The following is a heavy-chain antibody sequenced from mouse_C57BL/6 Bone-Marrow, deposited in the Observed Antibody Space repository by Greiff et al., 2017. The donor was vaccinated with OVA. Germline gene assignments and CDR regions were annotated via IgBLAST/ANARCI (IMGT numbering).Heavy chain of an antibody. Sequence: EVKVVESEGGLVQPGSSMKLSCTASGFTFSDYYMAWVRQVPEKGLEWVANINSGGSSTYYLDSLKSRFIISRDNAKNILYLQMSSLKSEDTATYYCARGNYVRAMDYWGQGTSVTVSS. CDR3: ARGNYVRAMDY. CDR2: INSGGSST. V-gene: IGHV5-16*01. D-gene: IGHD2-1*01. CDR1: GFTFSDYY. J-gene: IGHJ4*01.